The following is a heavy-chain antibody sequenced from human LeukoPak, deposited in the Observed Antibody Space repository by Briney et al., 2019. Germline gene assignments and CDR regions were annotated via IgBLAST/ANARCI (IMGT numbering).Heavy chain of an antibody. CDR3: ASSDDSSGYYLDY. CDR2: IYYSGST. J-gene: IGHJ4*02. Sequence: PSETLSLTCAVYGGSFSGYYWSWIRRPPGKGLEWIGYIYYSGSTNYNPSLKSRVTISVDTSKNQFSLKLSSVTAADTAVYYCASSDDSSGYYLDYWGQGTLVTVSS. V-gene: IGHV4-59*01. CDR1: GGSFSGYY. D-gene: IGHD3-22*01.